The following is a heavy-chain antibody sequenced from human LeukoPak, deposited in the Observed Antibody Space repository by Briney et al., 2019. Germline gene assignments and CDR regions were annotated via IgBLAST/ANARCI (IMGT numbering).Heavy chain of an antibody. CDR3: ATQSLGELSRNWFDP. D-gene: IGHD3-16*02. J-gene: IGHJ5*02. Sequence: PGGSLRLSCAASGFIFSDHYIDWVRQAPGKGLEWVGRSRDKGNSYTTAYAASVRGRFTISRDDSKNSVYLQMNSLRAEDTAVYYCATQSLGELSRNWFDPWGQGTLVTVSS. CDR2: SRDKGNSYTT. V-gene: IGHV3-72*01. CDR1: GFIFSDHY.